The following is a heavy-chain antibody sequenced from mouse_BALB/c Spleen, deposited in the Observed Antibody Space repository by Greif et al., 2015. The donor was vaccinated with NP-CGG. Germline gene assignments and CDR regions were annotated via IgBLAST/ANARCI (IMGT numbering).Heavy chain of an antibody. V-gene: IGHV3-6*02. CDR2: ISYDGSN. CDR1: GYSITSGYY. Sequence: EVQLQQSGPGLVKPSQSLSLTCSVTGYSITSGYYWNWIRQFPGNKLEWMGYISYDGSNNYNPSLKNRISITRDTSKNQFFLKLNSMTTEDTATYYCARGLYGNLFAYWGQGTLVTVSA. D-gene: IGHD2-1*01. CDR3: ARGLYGNLFAY. J-gene: IGHJ3*01.